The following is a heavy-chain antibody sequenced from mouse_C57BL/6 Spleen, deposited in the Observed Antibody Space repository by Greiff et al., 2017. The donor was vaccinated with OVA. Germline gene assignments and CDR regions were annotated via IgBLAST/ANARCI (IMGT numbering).Heavy chain of an antibody. CDR2: ISYDGSN. Sequence: VQLKESGPGLVKPSQSLSLTCSVTGYSITSGYYWNWIRQFPGNKLEWMGYISYDGSNNYNPSLKNRISITRDTSKNQFFLKLNSVTTEDTATYYCARERIYFDYWGQGTTLTVSS. J-gene: IGHJ2*01. CDR3: ARERIYFDY. V-gene: IGHV3-6*01. CDR1: GYSITSGYY.